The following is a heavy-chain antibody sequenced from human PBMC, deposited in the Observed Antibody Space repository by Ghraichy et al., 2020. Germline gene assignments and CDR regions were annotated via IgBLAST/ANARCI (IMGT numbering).Heavy chain of an antibody. Sequence: GGSLRLSCSASGFTFSSYDMHWVRQAPGKGLEWVAVIWNDGSNKYYADSVKGRFTISRDNSKNTLYLQMNSLRAEDTAVYYCARDRGLSRTSFGVAPYGMDVWGQATTV. CDR2: IWNDGSNK. D-gene: IGHD3-3*01. CDR3: ARDRGLSRTSFGVAPYGMDV. J-gene: IGHJ6*02. CDR1: GFTFSSYD. V-gene: IGHV3-33*08.